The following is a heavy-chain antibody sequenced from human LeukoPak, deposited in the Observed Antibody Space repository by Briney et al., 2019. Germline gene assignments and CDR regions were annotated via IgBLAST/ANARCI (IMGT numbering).Heavy chain of an antibody. CDR1: GFTFSTYT. CDR2: ISSNGYYI. J-gene: IGHJ3*02. CDR3: AREGLRTERSDTDAFDI. V-gene: IGHV3-21*01. D-gene: IGHD3-3*01. Sequence: GGSLRLSCAASGFTFSTYTINWVLQAPGKGLEWVSSISSNGYYIYYAGSVRGRFTISIDNAKNSLYLQMNSLRAEDTALYYCAREGLRTERSDTDAFDIWGQGTMVTVSS.